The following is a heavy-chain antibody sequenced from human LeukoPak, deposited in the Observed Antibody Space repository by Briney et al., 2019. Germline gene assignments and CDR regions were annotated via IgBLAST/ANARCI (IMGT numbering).Heavy chain of an antibody. Sequence: GSLRLSCAASGFTFSSYGMNWVRQAPGKGLEWVSTISGSGDSTYYTDSVKGRFTISRDNSKNTLYLQMNSLRAEDTAVYYCAKDGLYYDGSAHVYYFDYWGQGTLVAVSS. J-gene: IGHJ4*02. CDR2: ISGSGDST. V-gene: IGHV3-23*01. CDR3: AKDGLYYDGSAHVYYFDY. CDR1: GFTFSSYG. D-gene: IGHD3-22*01.